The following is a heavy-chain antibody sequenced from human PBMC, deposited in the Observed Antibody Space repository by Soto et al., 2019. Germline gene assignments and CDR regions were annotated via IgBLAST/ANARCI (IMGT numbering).Heavy chain of an antibody. V-gene: IGHV1-46*01. D-gene: IGHD2-8*01. J-gene: IGHJ6*02. Sequence: ASVKVSCKASGYTFTSYYMHWVRQAPGQGLEWMGIINPSGGSTSYAQKFQGRVTMTRDTSTSTVYMELSSLRSEDAAVYYCAREYCTNGVCYVYGMDVWGQGTTVTSP. CDR2: INPSGGST. CDR1: GYTFTSYY. CDR3: AREYCTNGVCYVYGMDV.